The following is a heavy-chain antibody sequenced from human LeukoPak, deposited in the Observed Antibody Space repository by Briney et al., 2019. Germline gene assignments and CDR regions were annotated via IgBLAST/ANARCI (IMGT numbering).Heavy chain of an antibody. CDR1: RFTFSNSI. CDR2: ISSSSSYI. V-gene: IGHV3-21*01. CDR3: ARDTYSSGWYKRYYYGMDV. J-gene: IGHJ6*02. Sequence: GGSLRLSCASSRFTFSNSIFHWVRQAPGKGLEWVSSISSSSSYIYYADSVKGRFTISRDNAKNSLYLQMNSLRAEDTAVYYCARDTYSSGWYKRYYYGMDVWGQGTTVTVSS. D-gene: IGHD6-19*01.